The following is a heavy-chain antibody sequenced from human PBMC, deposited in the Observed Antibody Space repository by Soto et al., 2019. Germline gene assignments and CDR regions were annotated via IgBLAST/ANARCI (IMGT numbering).Heavy chain of an antibody. J-gene: IGHJ6*02. CDR2: MYYSGSS. CDR3: ARDYGSGSYYRFGYYYYGMDV. Sequence: SETLSLTCTVSGGSVSNYYWSWIRQPPGKGMEWIGYMYYSGSSYYNPSLKSRLTISVDTSKNQFSLKLSSVTAADTAVYYCARDYGSGSYYRFGYYYYGMDVWGQGTTVTV. CDR1: GGSVSNYY. D-gene: IGHD3-10*01. V-gene: IGHV4-4*08.